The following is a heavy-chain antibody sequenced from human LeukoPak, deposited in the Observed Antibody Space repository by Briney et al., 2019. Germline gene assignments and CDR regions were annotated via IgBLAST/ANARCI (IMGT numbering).Heavy chain of an antibody. CDR1: GFTVSSNY. Sequence: PGGSLRLSCAASGFTVSSNYMSWVGQAPGKGLEWVSVIYGGGSTYYADSVTARLTISRYNSKHTLYLQMNSLRGEDTAVYYCARGPHFDWLSDDAFDIWGQGTMVTAAS. CDR3: ARGPHFDWLSDDAFDI. CDR2: IYGGGST. D-gene: IGHD3-9*01. V-gene: IGHV3-53*01. J-gene: IGHJ3*02.